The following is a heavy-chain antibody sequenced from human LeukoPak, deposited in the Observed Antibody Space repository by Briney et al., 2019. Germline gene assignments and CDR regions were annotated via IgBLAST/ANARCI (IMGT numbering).Heavy chain of an antibody. V-gene: IGHV4-34*01. CDR2: INHSRST. CDR1: GGSFSGYY. J-gene: IGHJ4*02. Sequence: SETLSLTCAVYGGSFSGYYWSWIRQPPGKGGEGRGEINHSRSTNYNPSLKSPLTLSVDTPNNPFSLNLISVTPADTAVYYCARAVSSGRPRKSSVDYWGQGTLVTVSS. D-gene: IGHD6-19*01. CDR3: ARAVSSGRPRKSSVDY.